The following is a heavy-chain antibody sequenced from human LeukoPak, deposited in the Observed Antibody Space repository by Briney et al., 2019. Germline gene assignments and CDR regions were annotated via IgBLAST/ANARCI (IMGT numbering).Heavy chain of an antibody. Sequence: GGSLRLSCAASGFTFSSYSMNWVRQAPGKGLEWVSSISSSSSYIYYADSVKGRFTISRDNDKNSLYLQMNSLRAEDTALYYCARDPTYYSVSGTYRYFDYWGQGTLVTVSS. CDR3: ARDPTYYSVSGTYRYFDY. V-gene: IGHV3-21*04. J-gene: IGHJ4*02. D-gene: IGHD3-10*01. CDR2: ISSSSSYI. CDR1: GFTFSSYS.